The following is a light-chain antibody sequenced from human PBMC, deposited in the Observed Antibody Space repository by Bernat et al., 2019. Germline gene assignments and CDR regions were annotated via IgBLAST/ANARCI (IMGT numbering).Light chain of an antibody. CDR3: SSYTRSSTYV. Sequence: QSALTQSASVSGSPGQSITISCTGTSSDIGSYNYVSWYQQHPGKAPNLLIYAVANRPSGVSNRFSASKSGNTASLTISGLQAEDEADYYCSSYTRSSTYVFGTGTKVTVL. CDR1: SSDIGSYNY. CDR2: AVA. V-gene: IGLV2-14*03. J-gene: IGLJ1*01.